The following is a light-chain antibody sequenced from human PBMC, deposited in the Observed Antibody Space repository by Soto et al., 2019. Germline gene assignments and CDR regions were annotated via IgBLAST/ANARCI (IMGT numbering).Light chain of an antibody. CDR1: SSVVGSYNL. Sequence: QSALTQPASVSGSPGQSITISCTGTSSVVGSYNLVSWYQHHPGKAPKLLIFEASKRPSGISNRFSGSKSDNTASLAISGLQAEDEADYYCCSYAGFSPHVVRTGTMVPVL. J-gene: IGLJ1*01. CDR3: CSYAGFSPHV. CDR2: EAS. V-gene: IGLV2-23*01.